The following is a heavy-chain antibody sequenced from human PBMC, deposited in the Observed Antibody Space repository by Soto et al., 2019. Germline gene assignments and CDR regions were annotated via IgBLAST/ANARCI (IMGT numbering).Heavy chain of an antibody. V-gene: IGHV1-69*13. CDR3: ARGFSGSGSYLEPGRFDP. D-gene: IGHD3-10*01. CDR2: IIPIFGTA. J-gene: IGHJ5*02. CDR1: GGTFSSYA. Sequence: ASVKVSCKASGGTFSSYAISWVRQAPGQWLEWMGGIIPIFGTANYAQKFQGRVTITADESTSTAYMELSSLRSEDTAVYYCARGFSGSGSYLEPGRFDPWGQGTLVTVSS.